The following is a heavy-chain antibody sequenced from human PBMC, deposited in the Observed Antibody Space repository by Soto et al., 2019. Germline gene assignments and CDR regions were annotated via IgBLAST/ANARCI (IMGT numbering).Heavy chain of an antibody. D-gene: IGHD6-19*01. CDR2: ISVSADRT. CDR1: GFPLNSHD. V-gene: IGHV3-23*01. CDR3: ARVLWRSSGWYGADGAFDI. J-gene: IGHJ3*02. Sequence: PGGSLRLSCAASGFPLNSHDMGWVRQTPGKGLEWVSSISVSADRTYYADSVKGRFTISRDNSKNTLYLQMNSLRAEDTAVYYCARVLWRSSGWYGADGAFDIWGQGTMVTVSS.